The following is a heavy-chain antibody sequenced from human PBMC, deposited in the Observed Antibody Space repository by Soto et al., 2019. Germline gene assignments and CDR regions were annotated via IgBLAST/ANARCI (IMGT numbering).Heavy chain of an antibody. V-gene: IGHV4-59*01. Sequence: PSETLSLTCTVSGGSISSYYWSWIRQPPGKGLEWIGYIYYSGSTNYNPSLKSRVTISVDTSKNQFSLKLSSVTAADTAVYYCARGLISGYYLSDAFDIWGQGTMVTVSS. J-gene: IGHJ3*02. CDR3: ARGLISGYYLSDAFDI. D-gene: IGHD3-22*01. CDR2: IYYSGST. CDR1: GGSISSYY.